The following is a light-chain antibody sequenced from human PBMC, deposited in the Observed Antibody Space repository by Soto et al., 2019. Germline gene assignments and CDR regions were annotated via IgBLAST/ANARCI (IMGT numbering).Light chain of an antibody. CDR2: GAS. J-gene: IGKJ1*01. CDR3: HHYNNWWA. CDR1: QSVSTN. Sequence: DILMTQSPSTVCVSPWGLATLSCRASQSVSTNLAWYQQKPGQAPRLLIYGASTRATGIPDRFSGSGSGTEFSLTINSLQSEDFAVYYCHHYNNWWAFGQGTKVDIK. V-gene: IGKV3-15*01.